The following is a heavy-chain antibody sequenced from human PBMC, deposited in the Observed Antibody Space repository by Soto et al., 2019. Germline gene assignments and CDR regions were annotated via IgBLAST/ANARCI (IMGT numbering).Heavy chain of an antibody. D-gene: IGHD1-26*01. CDR3: ARDDLVGASDY. J-gene: IGHJ4*02. CDR2: IKSFNGDT. V-gene: IGHV1-2*02. Sequence: ASVKVSCKASGYTFTGYYMHWARQAPGQGLEWMGWIKSFNGDTNYAQKFQGRVTMTRDTSISTAYMELSRLRSDDTAVYYCARDDLVGASDYWGQGTLVTVSS. CDR1: GYTFTGYY.